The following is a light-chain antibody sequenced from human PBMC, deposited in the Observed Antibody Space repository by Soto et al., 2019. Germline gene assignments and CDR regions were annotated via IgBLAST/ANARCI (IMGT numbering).Light chain of an antibody. CDR3: QQYNDCPRT. CDR1: QSIYSD. CDR2: GAS. J-gene: IGKJ2*02. V-gene: IGKV3-15*01. Sequence: EIVMTQSLATLSVSPGERATLSCRASQSIYSDLAWYQHKPGQAPRLLIYGASTRATGIPARFSGSGSGKRFALTISSLQSEDFAVYYCQQYNDCPRTFGQGTKLEIK.